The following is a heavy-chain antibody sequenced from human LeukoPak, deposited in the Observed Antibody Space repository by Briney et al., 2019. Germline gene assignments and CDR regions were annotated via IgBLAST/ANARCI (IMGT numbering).Heavy chain of an antibody. V-gene: IGHV3-30*02. CDR2: IRYDGNNK. J-gene: IGHJ4*02. D-gene: IGHD3-9*01. Sequence: PGGSLRLSCAASGLTFSSYGMHWVRQAPGKGLEWVAFIRYDGNNKYYADSVKGRFTISRDNSKNTLYLQMNSLRAEDTAVYYCARDPRSKYFDWLMGPDYFDYWGQGTLVTVSS. CDR3: ARDPRSKYFDWLMGPDYFDY. CDR1: GLTFSSYG.